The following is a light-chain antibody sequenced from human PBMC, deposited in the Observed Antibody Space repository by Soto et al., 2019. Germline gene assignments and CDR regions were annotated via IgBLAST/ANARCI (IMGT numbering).Light chain of an antibody. CDR1: SSAVGTYNL. Sequence: QSALTQPASVSGSPGESITISCTGTSSAVGTYNLVTWYQQHPGRVPKLILYEGNKRPSGVSSRFSASKSGNTASLTISGLQAEDEADYFCCSYAPSRTLLFCGGTKLTVL. CDR3: CSYAPSRTLL. CDR2: EGN. J-gene: IGLJ2*01. V-gene: IGLV2-23*01.